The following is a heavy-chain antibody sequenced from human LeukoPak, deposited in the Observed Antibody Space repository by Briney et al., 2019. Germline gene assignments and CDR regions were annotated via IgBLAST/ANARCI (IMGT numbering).Heavy chain of an antibody. D-gene: IGHD1-26*01. J-gene: IGHJ3*02. CDR3: ASISGVYSGSYQGETDVFDI. V-gene: IGHV5-51*01. Sequence: GESLKISCKGSGYSFTTYWIGWVRQMPGKGLEWMGIIYPGDSDTRYSPSFQGQVTISADKSISTAYLQWSSLKASDTAMYYCASISGVYSGSYQGETDVFDIWGQGTMVTVSS. CDR2: IYPGDSDT. CDR1: GYSFTTYW.